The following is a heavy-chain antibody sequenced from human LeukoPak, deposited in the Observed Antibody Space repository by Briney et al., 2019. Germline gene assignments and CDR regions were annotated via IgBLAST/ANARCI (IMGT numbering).Heavy chain of an antibody. CDR3: AREGQLWFGA. D-gene: IGHD2-2*01. J-gene: IGHJ5*02. V-gene: IGHV1-2*04. Sequence: ASVKVSCKASGYTFTGYYMHWVRQAPGQGLEWMGWINPNSGGTNYAQKLQGWVTMTRDTSISTAYMELSRLRADDTAVYYCAREGQLWFGAWGQGTLVTVSS. CDR1: GYTFTGYY. CDR2: INPNSGGT.